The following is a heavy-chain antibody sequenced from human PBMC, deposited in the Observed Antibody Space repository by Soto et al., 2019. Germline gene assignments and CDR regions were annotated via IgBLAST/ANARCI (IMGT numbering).Heavy chain of an antibody. CDR3: ARLAPAGLREEVDY. D-gene: IGHD6-13*01. CDR2: ISSSSSYI. J-gene: IGHJ4*02. V-gene: IGHV3-21*01. CDR1: GFTFSSYS. Sequence: EVQLVESGGGLVKPGGSLRLSCAASGFTFSSYSMNWVRQAPGKGLEWVSTISSSSSYIYYADSVKGRFTISRDNSKNPLHLQMNSLGAEDTAVYECARLAPAGLREEVDYWGQGTLVSVS.